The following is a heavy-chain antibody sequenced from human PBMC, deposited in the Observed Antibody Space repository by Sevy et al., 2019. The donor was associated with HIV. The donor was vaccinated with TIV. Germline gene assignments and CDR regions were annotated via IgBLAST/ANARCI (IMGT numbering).Heavy chain of an antibody. D-gene: IGHD6-13*01. CDR2: IWYDGSNK. J-gene: IGHJ6*02. Sequence: GGSLRLSCAASGFTFSNYGMHWVRQAPGKGLEWVAVIWYDGSNKYYADSVKGRFTISRDNSKNTLYLQMNSLRAEDTAVYYCARDGAAAGTGAIYYYYGMDVWGQGTTVTVSS. CDR1: GFTFSNYG. CDR3: ARDGAAAGTGAIYYYYGMDV. V-gene: IGHV3-33*01.